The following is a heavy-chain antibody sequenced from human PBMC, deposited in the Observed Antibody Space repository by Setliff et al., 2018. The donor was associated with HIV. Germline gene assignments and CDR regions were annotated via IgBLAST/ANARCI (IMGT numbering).Heavy chain of an antibody. D-gene: IGHD3-10*01. CDR3: ASPIYFGELFYYFYGMDV. V-gene: IGHV3-30-3*01. CDR1: GFSFSNYA. CDR2: ISYNGNNK. Sequence: GGSLRLSCAASGFSFSNYAMHWVRQAPGKGLEWVAIISYNGNNKYYADPVKGRFTISRDTSKNTLYLQMNSLRAEDTAVYYCASPIYFGELFYYFYGMDVWGQGTTVTVSS. J-gene: IGHJ6*02.